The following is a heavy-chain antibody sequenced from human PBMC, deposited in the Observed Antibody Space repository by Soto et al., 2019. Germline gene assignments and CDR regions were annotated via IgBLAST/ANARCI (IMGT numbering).Heavy chain of an antibody. CDR1: GYTFTSSG. CDR3: ARDPPDY. Sequence: QVQLVQSGAEVKKPGASVKVSCKASGYTFTSSGLNWVRQAPGQGLAWVGWISTYNGDTNYTQKFQGRVTMTTDTSTSTAYMELRSLRSDDTAVYYCARDPPDYWGQGTLVTVSS. J-gene: IGHJ4*02. V-gene: IGHV1-18*04. CDR2: ISTYNGDT.